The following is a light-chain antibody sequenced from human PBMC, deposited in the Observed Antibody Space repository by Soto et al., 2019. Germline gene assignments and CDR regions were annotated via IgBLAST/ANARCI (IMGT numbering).Light chain of an antibody. CDR3: QQCGSSRLT. CDR2: GAS. J-gene: IGKJ4*01. V-gene: IGKV3-20*01. Sequence: EIGLTQSQGTLSLSPGERATLSCRASQSISNNYLAWYQQKPGQAPRPLICGASRRATGIPDRFSGSGSGTDFTLTSSRLEPEDFAVYHWQQCGSSRLTLGGWTKVDIK. CDR1: QSISNNY.